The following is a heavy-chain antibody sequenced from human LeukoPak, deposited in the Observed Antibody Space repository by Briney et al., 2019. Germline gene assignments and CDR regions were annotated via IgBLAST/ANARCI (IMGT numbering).Heavy chain of an antibody. J-gene: IGHJ3*02. Sequence: GGSLRLSCAAPGFTFSSYATSWVRQAPGKGLEWVSAISGSGGSTYYADSVKGRFTISRDNSKNTLYLQMNSLRAEDTAVYYCAKARIQLWLFGAFDIWGQGTMVTVSS. D-gene: IGHD5-18*01. CDR2: ISGSGGST. V-gene: IGHV3-23*01. CDR1: GFTFSSYA. CDR3: AKARIQLWLFGAFDI.